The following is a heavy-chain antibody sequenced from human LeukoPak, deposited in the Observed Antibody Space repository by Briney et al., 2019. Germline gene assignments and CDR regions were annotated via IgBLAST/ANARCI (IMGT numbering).Heavy chain of an antibody. CDR3: AKVTTMIVVVIRSGPYYMDV. CDR2: ISSTGTYI. CDR1: GFTFSSYS. J-gene: IGHJ6*03. V-gene: IGHV3-21*04. Sequence: GGSLRLSCAASGFTFSSYSMNWVRQAPGKGLEWVSSISSTGTYIYYADSVKGRFTISRDNAKNSLYLQMNSLRAEDTAVYYCAKVTTMIVVVIRSGPYYMDVWGKGTTVTVSS. D-gene: IGHD3-22*01.